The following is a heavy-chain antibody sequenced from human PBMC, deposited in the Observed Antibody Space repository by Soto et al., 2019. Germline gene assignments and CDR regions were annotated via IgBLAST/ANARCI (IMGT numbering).Heavy chain of an antibody. V-gene: IGHV3-33*01. CDR3: AREGPGSSGWDSHFDY. J-gene: IGHJ4*02. Sequence: SGGSLRLSCAASGFTFSSYGMHLVRQAPGKGLEWVASMWSDGSNTYYADSVKGRFTISRDNSKNTLFLQMNSLRAEDTAAYYCAREGPGSSGWDSHFDYWGQGTLVTVSS. CDR2: MWSDGSNT. D-gene: IGHD6-19*01. CDR1: GFTFSSYG.